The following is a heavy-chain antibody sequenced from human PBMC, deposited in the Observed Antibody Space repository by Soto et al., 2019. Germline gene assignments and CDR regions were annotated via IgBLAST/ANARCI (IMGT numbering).Heavy chain of an antibody. CDR3: ARQGRNTKRVILRHSATDF. CDR2: ILYSGDT. D-gene: IGHD3-22*01. J-gene: IGHJ6*02. V-gene: IGHV4-39*01. CDR1: SGSISSNSYL. Sequence: QLLLQEAGPRLVEPSETLSLTCSVSSGSISSNSYLWGWIRQPPGKGLEWIGAILYSGDTYYSESLKSRVTMSVDTAKNQVSMKMNSVTAADTAVYYCARQGRNTKRVILRHSATDFWGQGTAVTVSS.